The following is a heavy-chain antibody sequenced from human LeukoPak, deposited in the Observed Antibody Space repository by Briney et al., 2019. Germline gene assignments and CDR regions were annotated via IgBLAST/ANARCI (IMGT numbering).Heavy chain of an antibody. V-gene: IGHV1-69*06. Sequence: SVKVSCKASGGTFSSYAISWVRQAPGQGLEWMGGIIPIFGTTNYAQKFQDSVTITADKSTSTAYMELSSLRSENTAVYYCARVVGLTGYSSSWYSGYYYYMDVWGKGTTVTVSS. CDR1: GGTFSSYA. D-gene: IGHD6-13*01. J-gene: IGHJ6*03. CDR3: ARVVGLTGYSSSWYSGYYYYMDV. CDR2: IIPIFGTT.